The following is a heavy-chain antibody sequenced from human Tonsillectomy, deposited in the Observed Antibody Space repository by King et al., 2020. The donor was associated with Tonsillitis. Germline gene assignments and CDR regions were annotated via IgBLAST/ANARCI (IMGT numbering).Heavy chain of an antibody. J-gene: IGHJ3*01. D-gene: IGHD6-13*01. CDR1: GFTFNTCA. CDR2: VSFDGSNE. Sequence: VQLVESGGGVVQPGRSLRLSCAAYGFTFNTCAMNWVRQAPGKGLEWVAVVSFDGSNEYYADSVEGRFAISRDNSKNTLYLQMNSLTTENTAVYYCAREGIGAADNACDVGGQGTVVTVSS. V-gene: IGHV3-30*09. CDR3: AREGIGAADNACDV.